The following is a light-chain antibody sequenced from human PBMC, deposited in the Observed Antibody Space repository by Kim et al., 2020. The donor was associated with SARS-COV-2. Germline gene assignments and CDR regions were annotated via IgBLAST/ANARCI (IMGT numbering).Light chain of an antibody. CDR2: GAS. CDR3: QQHNGWPLT. J-gene: IGKJ1*01. CDR1: QSVGTY. Sequence: EIVMTQSPATLSVSPGERATLSCRASQSVGTYLAWYQQKPGQAPRLLIYGASTRATGIPTRFSGSGSGTEFTLIISSLQSEDFAVYYCQQHNGWPLTFGQGTKVDIK. V-gene: IGKV3-15*01.